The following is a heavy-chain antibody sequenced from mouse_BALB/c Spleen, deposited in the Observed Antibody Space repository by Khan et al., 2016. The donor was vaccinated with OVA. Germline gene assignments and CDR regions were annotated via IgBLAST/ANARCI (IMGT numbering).Heavy chain of an antibody. CDR2: IWGDGTT. D-gene: IGHD1-1*01. Sequence: VQLQESGPGLVAPSQSLSITCTVSGFSLVSYGVSWVRQPPGKGLEWLGVIWGDGTTNHHSALKSRLSISKDNSERQVFLKLNSLQTDDTATYYCVIIYYSLAWFTHWGQGTLVTVSA. CDR3: VIIYYSLAWFTH. V-gene: IGHV2-3*01. J-gene: IGHJ3*01. CDR1: GFSLVSYG.